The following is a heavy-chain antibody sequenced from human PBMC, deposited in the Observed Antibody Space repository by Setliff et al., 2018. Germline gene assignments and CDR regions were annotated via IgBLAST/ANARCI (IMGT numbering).Heavy chain of an antibody. Sequence: GGSLRLSCAASGFTFSDHYMDWVRQAPGKGLEWVGRIRNKVNSYITQYAASVEGRFTISSDDSKNSLYLQVNSLKTEDTAVYYCAKLRRDGHGLDYWGQGTLVTVSS. V-gene: IGHV3-72*01. J-gene: IGHJ4*02. CDR3: AKLRRDGHGLDY. CDR1: GFTFSDHY. D-gene: IGHD1-7*01. CDR2: IRNKVNSYIT.